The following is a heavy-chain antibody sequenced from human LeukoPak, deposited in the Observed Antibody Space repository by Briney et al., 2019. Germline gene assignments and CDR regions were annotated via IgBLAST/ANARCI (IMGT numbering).Heavy chain of an antibody. CDR2: ISTDGYTT. CDR3: VVGGSPGY. J-gene: IGHJ4*02. Sequence: GGSLSLSCAASGLAFSAYKMHWVRQAPRKGLVWVSRISTDGYTTDYADFVQGRFTASRDNTKNTWSLEMNSLRAEDTAVYYCVVGGSPGYWGQGTLVTVSS. D-gene: IGHD2-15*01. CDR1: GLAFSAYK. V-gene: IGHV3-74*01.